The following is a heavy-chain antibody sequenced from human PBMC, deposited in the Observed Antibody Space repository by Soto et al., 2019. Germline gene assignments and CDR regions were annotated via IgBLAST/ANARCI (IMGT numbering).Heavy chain of an antibody. Sequence: ASVKVSCKASGGTFSSYAISWVRQAPGQGLEWMGGIIPIFGIANYAQKFQGRVTITADKSTSTAYMELSSLRSEDTAGYYCARDGADGSGSYYAFDIWGQGTMVTVSS. D-gene: IGHD3-10*01. CDR1: GGTFSSYA. V-gene: IGHV1-69*10. CDR2: IIPIFGIA. J-gene: IGHJ3*02. CDR3: ARDGADGSGSYYAFDI.